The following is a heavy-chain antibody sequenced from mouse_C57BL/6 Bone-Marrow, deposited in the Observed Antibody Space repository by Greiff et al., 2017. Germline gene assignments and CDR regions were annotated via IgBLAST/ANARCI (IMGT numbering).Heavy chain of an antibody. CDR2: IYPGGGYT. J-gene: IGHJ1*03. CDR1: GYTFTNYW. CDR3: AREARNYYGSSYGYCDV. Sequence: QVQLQQSGAELVRPGTSVKMSCKASGYTFTNYWIGWAKQRPGHGLEWIGDIYPGGGYTNYNEKFKGKATLTADKSSSTAYMQFSSLTSEDSAIYYCAREARNYYGSSYGYCDVWGTGTTVTVSS. V-gene: IGHV1-63*01. D-gene: IGHD1-1*01.